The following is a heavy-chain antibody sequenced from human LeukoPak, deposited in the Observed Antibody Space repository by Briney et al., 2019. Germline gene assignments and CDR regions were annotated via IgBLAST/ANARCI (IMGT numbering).Heavy chain of an antibody. J-gene: IGHJ6*02. CDR3: NRDHLFYSCDFDLDV. CDR2: NRDGDT. D-gene: IGHD2-21*01. CDR1: GFTVGVNE. V-gene: IGHV3-38-3*01. Sequence: GGSLRLSCAASGFTVGVNEMRWVRQAPGKGLERVSFNRDGDTYHADSRKGRLTISRDNSKITLHVHKKRLRGEDTAVYYFNRDHLFYSCDFDLDVWGQGTTVTVSS.